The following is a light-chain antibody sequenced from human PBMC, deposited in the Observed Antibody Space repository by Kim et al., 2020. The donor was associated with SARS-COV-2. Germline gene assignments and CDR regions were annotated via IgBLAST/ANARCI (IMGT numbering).Light chain of an antibody. CDR3: QHRHSYPIT. CDR2: TAS. V-gene: IGKV1-9*01. J-gene: IGKJ5*01. Sequence: DIQLTHSPSFLSASVGDRVTITCRASQGISNYLAWYQQKPGKAPKLLIYTASTLQSGVPSRFSGSGSGTEFTLTISSLQSEDFATYYCQHRHSYPITFGQGTRLEIK. CDR1: QGISNY.